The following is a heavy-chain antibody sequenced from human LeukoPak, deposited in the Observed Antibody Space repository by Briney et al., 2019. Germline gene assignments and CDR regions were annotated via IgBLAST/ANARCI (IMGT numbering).Heavy chain of an antibody. Sequence: PGGSLRLSCAASGFTFSSFWMSWVRQAPGKGLEWVANIKQDGSEKYYVDSVKGRFTVSRDNAENSLYLQMNSLRAEDTAVYYCARELGDPSDFDYWGQGTLVTVSS. J-gene: IGHJ4*02. D-gene: IGHD3-10*01. CDR3: ARELGDPSDFDY. CDR2: IKQDGSEK. CDR1: GFTFSSFW. V-gene: IGHV3-7*01.